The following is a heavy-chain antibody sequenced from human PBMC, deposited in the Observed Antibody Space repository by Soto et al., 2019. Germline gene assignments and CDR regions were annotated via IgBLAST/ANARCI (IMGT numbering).Heavy chain of an antibody. CDR3: TTSMRAYYYDSSGYFDY. V-gene: IGHV3-15*07. J-gene: IGHJ4*02. Sequence: PGESLKISCAASGFTFSNAWMNWVRQAPGKGLEWVGRIKSKTDGGTTDYAAPVKGRFTISRDDSKNTLYLQMNSLKTEDTAVYYCTTSMRAYYYDSSGYFDYWGQGTLVTVSS. D-gene: IGHD3-22*01. CDR1: GFTFSNAW. CDR2: IKSKTDGGTT.